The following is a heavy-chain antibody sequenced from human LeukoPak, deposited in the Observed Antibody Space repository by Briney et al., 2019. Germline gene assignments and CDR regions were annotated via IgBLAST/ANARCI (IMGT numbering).Heavy chain of an antibody. Sequence: GGSLRLSCAASGFTFSSYSMNWVRQAPGKGLEWVLSISSSSSYIYYADSVKGRFTISRDDAKNSLYLQMNSLRAEDTAVYYCARSADSSGPYWYFDLWGRGTLVTVSS. J-gene: IGHJ2*01. CDR3: ARSADSSGPYWYFDL. CDR2: ISSSSSYI. CDR1: GFTFSSYS. D-gene: IGHD3-22*01. V-gene: IGHV3-21*01.